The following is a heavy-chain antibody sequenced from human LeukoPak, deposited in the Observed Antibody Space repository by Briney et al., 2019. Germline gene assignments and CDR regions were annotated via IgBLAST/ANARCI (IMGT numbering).Heavy chain of an antibody. J-gene: IGHJ4*02. CDR3: ARGDSSGWYGPFDY. Sequence: SVKVSCKASGGTFSSYAISWVRQAPGQGLEWMGRIIPILGIANYAQKFQGRVTITADKSTSTAYMELSSLRSEDTAVYYCARGDSSGWYGPFDYWGQGTLVTVSS. V-gene: IGHV1-69*04. CDR1: GGTFSSYA. D-gene: IGHD6-19*01. CDR2: IIPILGIA.